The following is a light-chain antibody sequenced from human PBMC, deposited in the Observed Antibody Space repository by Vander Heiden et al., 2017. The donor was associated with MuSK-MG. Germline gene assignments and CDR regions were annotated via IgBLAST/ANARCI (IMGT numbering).Light chain of an antibody. J-gene: IGKJ5*01. Sequence: DIVMTQFPLSLPLIPGEPASISCRYSQSLLHRNRDNYAESYLQKPGQSPQLLMYLGSNRAAVVHHMFSGSSSAADFTLKISIVEADDVGFYYCRQDLQTPITFGQGTQVEIK. V-gene: IGKV2-28*01. CDR3: RQDLQTPIT. CDR2: LGS. CDR1: QSLLHRNRDNY.